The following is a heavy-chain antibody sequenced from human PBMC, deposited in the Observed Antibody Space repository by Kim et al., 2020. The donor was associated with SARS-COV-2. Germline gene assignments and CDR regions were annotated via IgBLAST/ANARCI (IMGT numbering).Heavy chain of an antibody. D-gene: IGHD3-10*01. J-gene: IGHJ5*02. Sequence: PQVQGRVTITADKSTTTAYMELSSLRSEDTAVYYCARHLAVWFGDNWFDPWGQGTLVTVSS. CDR3: ARHLAVWFGDNWFDP. V-gene: IGHV1-69*02.